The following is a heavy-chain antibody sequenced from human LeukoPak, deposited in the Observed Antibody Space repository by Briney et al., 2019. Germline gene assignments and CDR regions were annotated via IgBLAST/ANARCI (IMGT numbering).Heavy chain of an antibody. CDR1: GFTFSSYA. Sequence: GGSLRLSCAASGFTFSSYAMSWVRQAPGRGLEWVAVISYDGSDKYYTDSVKGRFTISRDNSQNTLYLQMNSLRDEDTALYHCAKDGDIGAAGYYFDFWGQGTLVTVSS. V-gene: IGHV3-30*04. CDR3: AKDGDIGAAGYYFDF. J-gene: IGHJ4*02. CDR2: ISYDGSDK. D-gene: IGHD6-13*01.